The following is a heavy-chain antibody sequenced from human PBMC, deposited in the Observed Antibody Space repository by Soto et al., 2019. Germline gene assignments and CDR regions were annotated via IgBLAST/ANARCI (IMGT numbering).Heavy chain of an antibody. V-gene: IGHV1-3*01. Sequence: QVQVLQSGAEVKKPGASVKVSCKASEYTFTSYTMHWVRQAPGQRLEWMGWINGGNGNTKYSQKFQGRVTITRDTSASTAYMELSSLRSDDTAVYYCARELQGLYYFDYWGQGTLVTASS. D-gene: IGHD4-4*01. CDR3: ARELQGLYYFDY. CDR1: EYTFTSYT. CDR2: INGGNGNT. J-gene: IGHJ4*02.